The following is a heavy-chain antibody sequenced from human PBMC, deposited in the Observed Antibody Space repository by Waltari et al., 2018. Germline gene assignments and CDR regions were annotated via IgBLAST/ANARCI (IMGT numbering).Heavy chain of an antibody. Sequence: EVQLVESGGGLVQPGGSLRLSCAGSGFTFTRNWMSWVRQAPGKGLEWGANIKPDETETNYVDSVKGRFTISRDNAKSSLYLQMNSLRAEDTALYYCTRDWDDNSGSALDYWGQGTLVTVSS. D-gene: IGHD3-10*01. CDR1: GFTFTRNW. V-gene: IGHV3-7*01. J-gene: IGHJ4*02. CDR3: TRDWDDNSGSALDY. CDR2: IKPDETET.